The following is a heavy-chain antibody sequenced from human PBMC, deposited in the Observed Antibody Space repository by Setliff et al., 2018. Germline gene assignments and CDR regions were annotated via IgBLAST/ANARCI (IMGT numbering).Heavy chain of an antibody. D-gene: IGHD2-8*01. V-gene: IGHV1-69*05. CDR2: TIPIFGTT. Sequence: SVKVSCKASGYTFTNYGISWVRQAPGQGLEWMGGTIPIFGTTNYAQKFQGRVTIITDESTNTAYMELSSLRSEDTAVYYCAREGVDARSSTDYRYYMDVWGKGTTVTVSS. J-gene: IGHJ6*03. CDR1: GYTFTNYG. CDR3: AREGVDARSSTDYRYYMDV.